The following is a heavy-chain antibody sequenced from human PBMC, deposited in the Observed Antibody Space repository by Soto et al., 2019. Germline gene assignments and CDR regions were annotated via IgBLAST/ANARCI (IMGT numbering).Heavy chain of an antibody. J-gene: IGHJ4*02. D-gene: IGHD6-6*01. V-gene: IGHV4-30-4*01. Sequence: SATLSLTCTVSGGSISSGDYYWSWIRQPPGKGLEWIGYIYYSGSTYYNPSLKSRVTISVDTSKNQFSLKLSSVTAADTAVYYCASFSSSLAEFDYWGQGTLVTVSS. CDR3: ASFSSSLAEFDY. CDR1: GGSISSGDYY. CDR2: IYYSGST.